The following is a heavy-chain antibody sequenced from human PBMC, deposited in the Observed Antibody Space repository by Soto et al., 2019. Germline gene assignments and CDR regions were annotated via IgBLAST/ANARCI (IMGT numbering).Heavy chain of an antibody. D-gene: IGHD3-10*01. CDR1: GYTFTSYG. Sequence: QVQLVQSGAEVKKPWASVKVSCKASGYTFTSYGISWVRQAPGQGLEWMGWISAYNGNTNYAQKLQGRVTMTTDTSTSTAYMELRSLRSDDTAVYYCARERITMVRGVTSAFDYWGQGTLVTVSS. J-gene: IGHJ4*02. V-gene: IGHV1-18*01. CDR3: ARERITMVRGVTSAFDY. CDR2: ISAYNGNT.